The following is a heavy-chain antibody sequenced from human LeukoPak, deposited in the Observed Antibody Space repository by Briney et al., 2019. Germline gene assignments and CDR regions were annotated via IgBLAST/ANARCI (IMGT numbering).Heavy chain of an antibody. V-gene: IGHV3-7*01. CDR2: IKQDGSEK. CDR1: GFTFSSYW. J-gene: IGHJ4*02. CDR3: ARDGAGGQWLATAFDY. D-gene: IGHD6-19*01. Sequence: GGSLRLSCAASGFTFSSYWMSWVRQAPGKGLEWVANIKQDGSEKYYVDSVKGRFTISRDNAKNSLYLRMNSLRAEDTAVYYCARDGAGGQWLATAFDYWGQGTLVTVSP.